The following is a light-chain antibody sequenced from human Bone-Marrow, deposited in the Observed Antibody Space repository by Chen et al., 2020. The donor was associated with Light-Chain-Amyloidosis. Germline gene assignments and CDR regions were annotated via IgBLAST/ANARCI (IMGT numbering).Light chain of an antibody. CDR2: DDS. CDR1: NIGDKS. CDR3: QVWDPTTYHVI. V-gene: IGLV3-21*02. Sequence: SYVLTQPPSVSVAPGQTAGITCGGNNIGDKSVHWLQQKPGQAPLMVVFDDSDRPSGIPERFSGSNAGNPATLTSSGVEAGDEADYCCQVWDPTTYHVIFGGGTRLTVL. J-gene: IGLJ2*01.